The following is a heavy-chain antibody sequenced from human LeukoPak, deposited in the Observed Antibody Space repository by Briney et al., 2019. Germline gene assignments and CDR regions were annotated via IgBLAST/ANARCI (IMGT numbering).Heavy chain of an antibody. CDR2: IYYSGST. CDR1: GGSISSSSYY. CDR3: ARELRSSGYWVPDDAFDI. J-gene: IGHJ3*02. D-gene: IGHD3-22*01. V-gene: IGHV4-39*06. Sequence: SETLSLTCTVSGGSISSSSYYWGWIRQPPGKGLEWIGSIYYSGSTYYNPSLKSRVTISVDTSKNQFPLKLSSVTAADTAVYYCARELRSSGYWVPDDAFDIWGQGTMVTVSS.